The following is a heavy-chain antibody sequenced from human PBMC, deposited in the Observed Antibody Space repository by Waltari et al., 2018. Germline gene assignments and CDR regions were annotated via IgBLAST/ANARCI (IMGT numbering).Heavy chain of an antibody. D-gene: IGHD5-12*01. V-gene: IGHV3-30*01. CDR1: GFTFSSNA. CDR3: ARDQGVATFVWYFDP. Sequence: QVQLVESGGGVVQPGRSLRLSCAASGFTFSSNAMHWFRQAPGKGLEWVAAISFDGSNKYQADSVKGRFTISRDNSKNTLYLQMNSLRTEDTAVYYCARDQGVATFVWYFDPWGQGTLVTVSS. CDR2: ISFDGSNK. J-gene: IGHJ4*02.